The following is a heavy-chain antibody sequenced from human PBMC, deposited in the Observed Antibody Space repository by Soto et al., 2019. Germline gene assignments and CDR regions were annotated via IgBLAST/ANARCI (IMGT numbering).Heavy chain of an antibody. CDR2: ISAYNGNT. D-gene: IGHD2-2*01. CDR1: GYTFTSYG. Sequence: ASVKVSCKASGYTFTSYGISWVRQAPGQGLEWMGWISAYNGNTNYAQKLQGRVTMTTDTSTSTAYMELRSLRSDDTAVYYCAREYCSSTSCYFFGNWFAPWGQGTLVTVSS. V-gene: IGHV1-18*01. CDR3: AREYCSSTSCYFFGNWFAP. J-gene: IGHJ5*02.